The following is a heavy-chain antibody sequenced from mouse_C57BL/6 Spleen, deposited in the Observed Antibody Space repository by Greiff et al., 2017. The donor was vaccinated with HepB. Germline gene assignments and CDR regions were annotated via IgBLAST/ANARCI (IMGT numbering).Heavy chain of an antibody. CDR3: ARGGYGYSYYAMDY. D-gene: IGHD2-2*01. J-gene: IGHJ4*01. Sequence: VQLQQSGAELVKPGASVKMSCKASGYTFTSYWITWVKQRPGQGLEWIGDIYPGSGSTNYNEKFKSKATLTVDTSSSTAYMQLSSLTSEDSAVYYCARGGYGYSYYAMDYWGQGTSVTVSS. CDR2: IYPGSGST. CDR1: GYTFTSYW. V-gene: IGHV1-55*01.